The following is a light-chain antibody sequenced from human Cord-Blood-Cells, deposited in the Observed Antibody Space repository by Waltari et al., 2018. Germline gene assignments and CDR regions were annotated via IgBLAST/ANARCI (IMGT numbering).Light chain of an antibody. CDR2: KAS. CDR3: QQYNSYSPYT. CDR1: QSIRSW. J-gene: IGKJ2*01. V-gene: IGKV1-5*03. Sequence: DIQMTQSHSTLSASVGDRVTITCRASQSIRSWLAWYQQKPGKAPKLLIYKASSLESVVPSRFSGSGSGTEFTLTISSLQPDDFATYYCQQYNSYSPYTFGQGTKLEIK.